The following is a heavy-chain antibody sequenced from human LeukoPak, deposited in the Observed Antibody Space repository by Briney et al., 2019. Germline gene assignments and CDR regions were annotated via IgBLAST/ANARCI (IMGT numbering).Heavy chain of an antibody. CDR3: AKEGGREFDY. Sequence: GGSLRLSCAASGFTFDDYAMHWVRQAPGKGLEWVSGINWNSNYINYADSVKGRFTISRDNAKNSLYLQMNSLRAEDTALYYCAKEGGREFDYWGQGTLVTVSS. CDR2: INWNSNYI. CDR1: GFTFDDYA. J-gene: IGHJ4*02. D-gene: IGHD2-15*01. V-gene: IGHV3-9*01.